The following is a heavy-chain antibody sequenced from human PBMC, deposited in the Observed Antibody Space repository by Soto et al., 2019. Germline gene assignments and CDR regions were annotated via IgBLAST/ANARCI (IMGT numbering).Heavy chain of an antibody. CDR1: RGSLSRGGYY. J-gene: IGHJ4*02. Sequence: SETLSLTCTVSRGSLSRGGYYWSWIRQHPGKGLEWIGYIYYSGSTYYNPSLKSRVTISVDTSKNQFSLKLSSVTAADTAVYYCARDRECSGGTCYNYFDYWGQGTLVTVSS. CDR2: IYYSGST. CDR3: ARDRECSGGTCYNYFDY. D-gene: IGHD2-15*01. V-gene: IGHV4-31*03.